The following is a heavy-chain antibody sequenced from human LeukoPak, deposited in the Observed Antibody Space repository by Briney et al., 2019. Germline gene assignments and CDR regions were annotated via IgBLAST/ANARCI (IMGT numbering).Heavy chain of an antibody. D-gene: IGHD3-22*01. CDR3: ARDKGPSGYLRRGFPFDY. Sequence: ASVKVSCKASGYTFTSYDINWVRQAPGQGLEWMGWINTNTGNPTYAQGFTGRFVFSLDTSVSTAYLQISSLKAEDTAVYYCARDKGPSGYLRRGFPFDYWGQGTLVTVSS. CDR1: GYTFTSYD. J-gene: IGHJ4*02. V-gene: IGHV7-4-1*02. CDR2: INTNTGNP.